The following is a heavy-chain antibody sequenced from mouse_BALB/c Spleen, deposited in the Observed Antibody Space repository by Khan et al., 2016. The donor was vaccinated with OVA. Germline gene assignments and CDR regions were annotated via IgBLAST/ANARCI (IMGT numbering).Heavy chain of an antibody. J-gene: IGHJ4*01. CDR2: IWSDGKT. CDR3: TRNTHMITTWMDY. V-gene: IGHV2-6*02. CDR1: GFSLTSYG. D-gene: IGHD2-4*01. Sequence: QVQLQQSGPGLVAPSQSLSITCTVSGFSLTSYGVHWVRQPPGKGLEWMVVIWSDGKTTYNLTLKSRLIISKANSKSQVFLKMNSLQTDDTAMYYYTRNTHMITTWMDYWGQGTSVTVSA.